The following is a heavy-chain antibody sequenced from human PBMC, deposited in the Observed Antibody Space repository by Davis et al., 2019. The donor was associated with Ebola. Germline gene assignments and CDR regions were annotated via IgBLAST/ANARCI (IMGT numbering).Heavy chain of an antibody. V-gene: IGHV3-30*18. CDR2: ISYDGSNK. J-gene: IGHJ3*02. D-gene: IGHD3-22*01. Sequence: PGGSLRLSCAASGFTFSSYGMHWVRQAPGKGLEWVAVISYDGSNKYYADSVKGRFTISRDNSKNTLYLQMNSLRAEDTAVYYCAKGGVVVITDAFDIWGQGTMVTVSS. CDR3: AKGGVVVITDAFDI. CDR1: GFTFSSYG.